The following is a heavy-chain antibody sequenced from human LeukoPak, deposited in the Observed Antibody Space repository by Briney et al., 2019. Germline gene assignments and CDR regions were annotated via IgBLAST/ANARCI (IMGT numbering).Heavy chain of an antibody. CDR3: ARELVQHLDP. J-gene: IGHJ5*02. CDR1: GFTFSTYS. Sequence: PGGSLRLSCAASGFTFSTYSMNWVRQAPGKGLEWVSFTDTSTNYIYYGESMKGRFTISRDNAQNSLYLHMNGLRPEDTAVYYCARELVQHLDPWGQGALVTVSS. V-gene: IGHV3-21*01. D-gene: IGHD6-13*01. CDR2: TDTSTNYI.